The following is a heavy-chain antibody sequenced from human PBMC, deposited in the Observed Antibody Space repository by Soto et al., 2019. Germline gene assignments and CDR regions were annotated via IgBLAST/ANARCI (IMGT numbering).Heavy chain of an antibody. CDR2: IYHSGST. D-gene: IGHD3-3*01. CDR3: AAGAIFGVVPLDY. CDR1: GGSISSGGYS. Sequence: PSETLSLTCAVSGGSISSGGYSWSWIRQPPGKGLEWIGYIYHSGSTYYNPSLKSRVTISVDRSKNQFSLKLSSVTAADTAVYYCAAGAIFGVVPLDYWGQGTLVTVSS. V-gene: IGHV4-30-2*01. J-gene: IGHJ4*02.